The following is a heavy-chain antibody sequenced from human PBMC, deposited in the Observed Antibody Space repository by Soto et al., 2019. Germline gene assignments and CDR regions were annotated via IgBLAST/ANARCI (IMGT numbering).Heavy chain of an antibody. J-gene: IGHJ4*02. D-gene: IGHD3-10*01. CDR3: ARIGGSGTWDIDY. V-gene: IGHV3-21*01. CDR1: AFTFSSYR. CDR2: ISSSSTYI. Sequence: EVQLVESGGGLVKPGGSLRLSCAASAFTFSSYRMTWVRQAPGNGLEWVSSISSSSTYIYYADSVKGRCTISRDNAKNSLYLQMNSLRAEDTAVYYCARIGGSGTWDIDYWGQGTLVTVSS.